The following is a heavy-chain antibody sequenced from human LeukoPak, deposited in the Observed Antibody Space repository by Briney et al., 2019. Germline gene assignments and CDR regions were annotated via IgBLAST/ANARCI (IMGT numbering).Heavy chain of an antibody. CDR3: AAISAQTFDI. CDR2: IKPDGSDK. Sequence: GGSLRLSCVGSGFTFSSYWVNWVRQSPGKGLEWVANIKPDGSDKYYVDSARGRFTVSRDNAKNSAFLQMNSLRAEDTAIYYCAAISAQTFDIWGQGTLVSVSS. J-gene: IGHJ3*02. V-gene: IGHV3-7*01. D-gene: IGHD5-24*01. CDR1: GFTFSSYW.